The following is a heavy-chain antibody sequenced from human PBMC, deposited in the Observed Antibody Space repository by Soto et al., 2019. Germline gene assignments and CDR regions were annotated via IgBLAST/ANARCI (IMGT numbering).Heavy chain of an antibody. J-gene: IGHJ5*02. Sequence: ASVKVSCKTSGYTFINFGITWVRQAPGQGLEWVGKIRGYNGDTNYAPKLQDRVTMTTDTSTSTAYLELRTLRSDDTAVYYCARGSYSSSSGWFDPWGQGTLVTVSS. CDR2: IRGYNGDT. V-gene: IGHV1-18*04. CDR3: ARGSYSSSSGWFDP. CDR1: GYTFINFG. D-gene: IGHD6-6*01.